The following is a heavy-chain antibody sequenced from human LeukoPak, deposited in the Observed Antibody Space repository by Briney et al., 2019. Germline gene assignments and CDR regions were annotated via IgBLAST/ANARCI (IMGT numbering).Heavy chain of an antibody. CDR2: IYYSGST. CDR1: GGSISSSSYY. D-gene: IGHD5-18*01. CDR3: ASQIRGRGHSYGGYYFDY. Sequence: PSETLSLTCTVSGGSISSSSYYWGWIRQPPGKGLEWIGSIYYSGSTYYNPSLKSRVTISVDTSKNQFSLKLSSVTAADTAVYYCASQIRGRGHSYGGYYFDYWGQGTLVTVS. J-gene: IGHJ4*02. V-gene: IGHV4-39*01.